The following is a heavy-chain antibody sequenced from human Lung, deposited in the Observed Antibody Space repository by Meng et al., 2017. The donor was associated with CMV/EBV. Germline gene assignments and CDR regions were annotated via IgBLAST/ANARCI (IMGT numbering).Heavy chain of an antibody. CDR3: ARHRGESFGITYYYYALDV. J-gene: IGHJ6*02. CDR1: GDSINSNNW. CDR2: IYQSGST. V-gene: IGHV4-4*02. D-gene: IGHD3-3*01. Sequence: SXTLSLXCAVSGDSINSNNWWSWVRQPPGRGLEWIGEIYQSGSTNYNLSLKSRVTISVDKSKNQFSLKLSSVTAADTAVYYCARHRGESFGITYYYYALDVXGQGXTVTVSS.